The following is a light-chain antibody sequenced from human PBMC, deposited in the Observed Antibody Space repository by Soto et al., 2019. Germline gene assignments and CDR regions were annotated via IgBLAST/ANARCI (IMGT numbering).Light chain of an antibody. Sequence: DVEMTQSQTSLSASIGDRVTITGRASQSISSYLNWYQQKPGKAPMLLIYGATTLHSGVPSRFSGSGSRTDFTLTISILQPEDFAIYFCHQIFSFRPWTFGQGTKVDIK. CDR1: QSISSY. V-gene: IGKV1-39*01. J-gene: IGKJ1*01. CDR3: HQIFSFRPWT. CDR2: GAT.